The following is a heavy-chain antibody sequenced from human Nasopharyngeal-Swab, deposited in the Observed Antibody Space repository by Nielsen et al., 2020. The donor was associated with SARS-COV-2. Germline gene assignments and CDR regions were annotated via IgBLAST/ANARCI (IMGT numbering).Heavy chain of an antibody. Sequence: WVRQAPGQRLEWMGWINAGNGNTKYSQKFQGRVTITRDTSASTAYMELSSLRSEDTAVYYCARDRGIYECYFDYWGQGTLVTVSS. V-gene: IGHV1-3*01. J-gene: IGHJ4*02. CDR2: INAGNGNT. CDR3: ARDRGIYECYFDY. D-gene: IGHD5/OR15-5a*01.